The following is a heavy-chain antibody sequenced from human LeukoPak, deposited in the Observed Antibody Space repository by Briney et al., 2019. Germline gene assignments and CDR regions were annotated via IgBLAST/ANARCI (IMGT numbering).Heavy chain of an antibody. CDR2: IYYSGST. CDR3: ARVTVTRNYYDSSGYVDY. Sequence: SETLSLTCTVSGGSISSGGYYWSWIRQHPGKGLEWIGYIYYSGSTYYNPSLKSRVTISVDTSKNQFSLKLSSVTAADTAVYYCARVTVTRNYYDSSGYVDYWGQGTLVTVSS. V-gene: IGHV4-31*03. D-gene: IGHD3-22*01. CDR1: GGSISSGGYY. J-gene: IGHJ4*02.